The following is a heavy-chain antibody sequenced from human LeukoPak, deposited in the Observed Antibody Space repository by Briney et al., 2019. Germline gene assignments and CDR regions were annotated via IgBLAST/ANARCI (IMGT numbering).Heavy chain of an antibody. Sequence: SETLSLTCGASGYSISSGYYWGWIRQPPGKGLERIGSIYHSGSTYYNPSLKSRVTISVDTSKNQFSLKLRSVTAEDTALYYCARWDSGEWFHDAFDIWGQGTRVTVSS. CDR1: GYSISSGYY. CDR2: IYHSGST. CDR3: ARWDSGEWFHDAFDI. D-gene: IGHD3-3*01. V-gene: IGHV4-38-2*01. J-gene: IGHJ3*02.